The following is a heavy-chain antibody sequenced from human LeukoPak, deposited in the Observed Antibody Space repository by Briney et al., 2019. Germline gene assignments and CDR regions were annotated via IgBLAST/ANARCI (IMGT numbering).Heavy chain of an antibody. V-gene: IGHV3-48*02. D-gene: IGHD6-13*01. CDR1: GFTFSSYS. J-gene: IGHJ4*02. CDR2: ISSGSSTI. Sequence: AGSLSLTCAAPGFTFSSYSLNWVRQAPGQGLECVSYISSGSSTIFYADSVKGRFTISRDNAKHSLYLQMNSLRDEDTAVYYCAKTGVSSSWYTDSWGQGTLVTVSS. CDR3: AKTGVSSSWYTDS.